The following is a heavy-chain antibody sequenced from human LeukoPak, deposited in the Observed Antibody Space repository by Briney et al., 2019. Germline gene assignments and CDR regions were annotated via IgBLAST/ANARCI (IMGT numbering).Heavy chain of an antibody. CDR1: GDSISSGAYY. CDR3: AREWYDFWSGYQIYYYYYMDV. V-gene: IGHV4-31*03. D-gene: IGHD3-3*01. J-gene: IGHJ6*03. Sequence: SQTLSLTCTVSGDSISSGAYYWSWIRQHPGKGLEWIGYIYYSGSTYYNPSLKSRVTISVDTSKNQFSLKLSSVTAADTAVYYCAREWYDFWSGYQIYYYYYMDVWGKGTTVTVSS. CDR2: IYYSGST.